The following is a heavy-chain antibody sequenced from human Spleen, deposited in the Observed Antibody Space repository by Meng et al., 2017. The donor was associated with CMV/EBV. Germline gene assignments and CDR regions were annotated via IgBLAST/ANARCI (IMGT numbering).Heavy chain of an antibody. CDR2: MSSDGSYK. V-gene: IGHV3-30-3*01. D-gene: IGHD6-19*01. CDR1: GFTFNNYA. CDR3: ARESRAVGGYDFDY. J-gene: IGHJ4*02. Sequence: GESLKIPCAASGFTFNNYAMDWVRQAPGKGLQWVAVMSSDGSYKFYSDSVKGRFTISRDNSKDTLFLQMVSVRAEDTAVYFCARESRAVGGYDFDYWGQGTLVTVSS.